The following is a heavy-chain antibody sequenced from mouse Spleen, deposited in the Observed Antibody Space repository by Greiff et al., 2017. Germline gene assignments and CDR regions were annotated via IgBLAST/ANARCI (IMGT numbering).Heavy chain of an antibody. J-gene: IGHJ3*01. Sequence: EVQLQQSGPVLVKPGASVKMSCKASGYIFTDYYMNWVKQSHGKSLEWIGVINPYNGGTSYNQKFKGKATLTVDKSSSTAYMELNSLTSEDSAVHYCARGITTVVAKAYWGQGTLVTVSA. CDR3: ARGITTVVAKAY. CDR1: GYIFTDYY. CDR2: INPYNGGT. D-gene: IGHD1-1*01. V-gene: IGHV1-19*01.